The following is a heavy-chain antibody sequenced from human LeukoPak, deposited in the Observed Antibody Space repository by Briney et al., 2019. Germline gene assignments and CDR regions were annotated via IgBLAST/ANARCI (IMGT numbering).Heavy chain of an antibody. D-gene: IGHD3-10*01. V-gene: IGHV1-8*01. CDR1: GYTFTSYD. CDR2: MNPNSGNT. J-gene: IGHJ4*02. CDR3: ARGRAPRLWFGESFYYFDY. Sequence: ASVKVSCKASGYTFTSYDINWVRQATGQGLEWMGWMNPNSGNTGYAQKFQGRVTMTRNTSISTAYMELSSLRSEDTAVYYCARGRAPRLWFGESFYYFDYWGQGTLVTVSS.